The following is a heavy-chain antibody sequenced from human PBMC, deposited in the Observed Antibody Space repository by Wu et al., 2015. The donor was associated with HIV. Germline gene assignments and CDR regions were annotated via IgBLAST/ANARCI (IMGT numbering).Heavy chain of an antibody. J-gene: IGHJ4*02. D-gene: IGHD3-22*01. Sequence: QVQLVQSGGEVKKPGASVEVSCKAFGYTFTSYGTAWVRQAPGQGLEWMGWISVHKGKTKYAQKVEGRVTMTTDTSTKTAYMALRSLRSDDTAVYFXVRVRDSSGYYDDYFDYWGQGTLVTVSS. CDR3: VRVRDSSGYYDDYFDY. V-gene: IGHV1-18*01. CDR2: ISVHKGKT. CDR1: GYTFTSYG.